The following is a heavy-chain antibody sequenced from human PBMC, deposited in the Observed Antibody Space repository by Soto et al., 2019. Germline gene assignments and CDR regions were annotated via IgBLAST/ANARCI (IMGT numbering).Heavy chain of an antibody. J-gene: IGHJ4*02. CDR2: ISSDRSII. CDR1: GFTFSSYS. D-gene: IGHD2-2*01. CDR3: ARDPRSSSYFDY. V-gene: IGHV3-74*01. Sequence: GGSLRLSCAASGFTFSSYSMNWVRQAPGKGLVWVSCISSDRSIINYADSVKDRFTISRDNAKNTLYLQMNSLRAEDTAVYYCARDPRSSSYFDYWGQGTLVTVSS.